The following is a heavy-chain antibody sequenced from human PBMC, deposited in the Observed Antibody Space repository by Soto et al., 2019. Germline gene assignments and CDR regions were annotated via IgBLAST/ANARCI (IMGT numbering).Heavy chain of an antibody. CDR1: GFTVNNFG. CDR2: ISHDGTAK. CDR3: AKDVFSGGWYNYFEP. Sequence: QVHLVESGGGVVQPGRSLRLSCAASGFTVNNFGMHWVRQAPGKGPEWVAMISHDGTAKYYADSVKGRFTISRDNSKNTLYLQMNNLRTEDTAVYYCAKDVFSGGWYNYFEPRGQGTLVTVSS. J-gene: IGHJ5*02. D-gene: IGHD2-15*01. V-gene: IGHV3-30*18.